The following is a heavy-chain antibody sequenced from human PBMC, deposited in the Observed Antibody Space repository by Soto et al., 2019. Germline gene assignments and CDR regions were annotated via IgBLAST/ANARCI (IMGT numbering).Heavy chain of an antibody. Sequence: LRLSCAASGFTFSSYAMHWVRQAPGKGLEWVAVISYDGSNKYYADSVKGRFTISRDNSKNTLYLQMNSLRAEDTAVYYCARDRLSSGYDYWGQGTLVTVSS. CDR3: ARDRLSSGYDY. CDR2: ISYDGSNK. CDR1: GFTFSSYA. V-gene: IGHV3-30-3*01. D-gene: IGHD6-19*01. J-gene: IGHJ4*02.